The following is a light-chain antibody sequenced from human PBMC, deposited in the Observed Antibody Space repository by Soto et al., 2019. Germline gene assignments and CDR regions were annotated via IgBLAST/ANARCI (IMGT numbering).Light chain of an antibody. CDR2: DVS. CDR1: SSDVGGYNY. Sequence: QSALTQPASVSGSPGQSITISCTGTSSDVGGYNYVSWYQQHPGKAPKHMIYDVSNRPSGVSNRFSGSKSGNTASLTISGLQAEDEADYYCSSYTSSSTPRVFGGGTKVTVL. J-gene: IGLJ3*02. V-gene: IGLV2-14*01. CDR3: SSYTSSSTPRV.